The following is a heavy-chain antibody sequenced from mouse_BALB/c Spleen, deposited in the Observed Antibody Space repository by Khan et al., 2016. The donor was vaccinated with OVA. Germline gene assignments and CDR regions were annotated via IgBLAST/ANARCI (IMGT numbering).Heavy chain of an antibody. CDR1: GYTFTSYW. CDR2: IYPGTGST. D-gene: IGHD1-1*01. CDR3: ARGAITSHSIDY. V-gene: IGHV1S132*01. Sequence: QVQLQQSGAELVRPGASVRLSCKTSGYTFTSYWIHWVKQRPGQGLEWIARIYPGTGSTYYNEIFKGKATLTADKSSNTAYMQLSSLKYEDSSVYFCARGAITSHSIDYWGQGTSVTVSS. J-gene: IGHJ4*01.